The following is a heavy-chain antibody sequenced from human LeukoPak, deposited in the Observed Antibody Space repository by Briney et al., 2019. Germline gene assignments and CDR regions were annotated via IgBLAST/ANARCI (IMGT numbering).Heavy chain of an antibody. D-gene: IGHD1-1*01. V-gene: IGHV3-21*01. Sequence: GGSLRLSCAASGFTFSSYSMNWVRQAPGKGLEWVSSISSSSSYIYYADSVKGRFTISRDNAKNSLYLQMNSLRAEDTAVYYCARERGVQLERRWFDPWGQGTLVTVSS. CDR3: ARERGVQLERRWFDP. J-gene: IGHJ5*02. CDR1: GFTFSSYS. CDR2: ISSSSSYI.